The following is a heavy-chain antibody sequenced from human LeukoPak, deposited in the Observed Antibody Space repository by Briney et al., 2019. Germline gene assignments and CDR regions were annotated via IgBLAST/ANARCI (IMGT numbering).Heavy chain of an antibody. V-gene: IGHV4-61*01. CDR2: IYYSGST. CDR1: GGSVSSRSHY. J-gene: IGHJ4*02. D-gene: IGHD3-10*01. CDR3: ARGRGSGNSYPPFDY. Sequence: PSETLSLTCTVSGGSVSSRSHYWSWIRQPPGKGLEWIGYIYYSGSTNYNPSLKSRVTISVDTSKNQFSLSLSSVTAADTAVYYCARGRGSGNSYPPFDYWGQGTLVTVSS.